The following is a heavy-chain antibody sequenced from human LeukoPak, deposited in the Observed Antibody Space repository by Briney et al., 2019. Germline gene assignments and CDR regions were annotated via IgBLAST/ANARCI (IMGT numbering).Heavy chain of an antibody. CDR2: IYTSGST. V-gene: IGHV4-4*07. D-gene: IGHD2-2*02. J-gene: IGHJ3*02. CDR1: GVSISSYY. Sequence: KPSVTLSLTGTGSGVSISSYYWSWIRQPAGKGREWIGRIYTSGSTKYTPSLKSRVTMSVDTSKNQFSLKLSSVSAADTAVYYCARANRGGCSSTSCYRLGAFDIWGQGKMVTVSS. CDR3: ARANRGGCSSTSCYRLGAFDI.